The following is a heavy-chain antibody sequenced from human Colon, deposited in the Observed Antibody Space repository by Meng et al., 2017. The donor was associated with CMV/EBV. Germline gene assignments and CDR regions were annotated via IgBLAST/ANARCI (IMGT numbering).Heavy chain of an antibody. CDR2: IYPGDSDT. Sequence: GGSLRLSCKGSGYSFSNYWIGWVRQKPGKGLEWMGIIYPGDSDTRYSPSFQGQVTISADKSISTAYLQWSSLKASDTAMYYCARYDCPITCYPDYWGQGTLVTVSS. CDR3: ARYDCPITCYPDY. V-gene: IGHV5-51*01. D-gene: IGHD2-2*01. J-gene: IGHJ4*02. CDR1: GYSFSNYW.